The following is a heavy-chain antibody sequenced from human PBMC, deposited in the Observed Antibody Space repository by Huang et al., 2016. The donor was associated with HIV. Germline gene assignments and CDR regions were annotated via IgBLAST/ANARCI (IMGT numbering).Heavy chain of an antibody. V-gene: IGHV3-74*01. D-gene: IGHD3-22*01. CDR3: ARDPRIQSWLNFFDY. CDR2: INSEGSST. Sequence: EVQLVESGGGLVQPGGYLRLSCAASGFSISSYWMHWVRQAPGKGGVWVSRINSEGSSTSYADSVKGRFTISRDNAKNTLYLQMNSLRAEDTAVYYCARDPRIQSWLNFFDYWGQGTLVSVSS. J-gene: IGHJ4*02. CDR1: GFSISSYW.